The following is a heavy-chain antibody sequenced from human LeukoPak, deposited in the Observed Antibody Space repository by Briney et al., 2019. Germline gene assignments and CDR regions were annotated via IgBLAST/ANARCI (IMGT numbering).Heavy chain of an antibody. J-gene: IGHJ4*02. Sequence: GSLRLSCAASGFTFSSYWMSWVRQAPGKGLEWVANINEDGSKKYYVDFLKGRFTISRDNGKNSLFLQMDSLRAEDTAVYFCARDQGGYDYPPDYWGQGTLVTXXS. D-gene: IGHD5-12*01. CDR3: ARDQGGYDYPPDY. V-gene: IGHV3-7*04. CDR2: INEDGSKK. CDR1: GFTFSSYW.